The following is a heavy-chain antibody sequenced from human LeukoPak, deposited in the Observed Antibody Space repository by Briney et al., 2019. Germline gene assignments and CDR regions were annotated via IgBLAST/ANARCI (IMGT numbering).Heavy chain of an antibody. CDR1: GFTFSSYA. V-gene: IGHV3-23*01. D-gene: IGHD3-3*01. CDR3: ARVDPYGFRSGYYTTFDY. J-gene: IGHJ4*02. Sequence: GGSLRLSCAASGFTFSSYAMSWVRQAPGKGLEWVSAISGSGGSTYYADSMKGRFTISRDNAKNSLYLQMNSLRAEDTAVYYCARVDPYGFRSGYYTTFDYWGQGTLVTVSS. CDR2: ISGSGGST.